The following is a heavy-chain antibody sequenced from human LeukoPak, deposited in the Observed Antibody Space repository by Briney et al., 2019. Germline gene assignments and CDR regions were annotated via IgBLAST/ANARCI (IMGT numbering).Heavy chain of an antibody. V-gene: IGHV3-21*01. D-gene: IGHD5-18*01. CDR2: ISSSSSYI. CDR1: GFTFSSYS. J-gene: IGHJ4*02. CDR3: AREPTSMGSDY. Sequence: GGSLRLSCAASGFTFSSYSMNWVRQAPGKGLEWVSSISSSSSYIYYADSVKGRFTISRDNAKNSLYLQMDSLRADDAAVYYCAREPTSMGSDYWGQGTLVTVSS.